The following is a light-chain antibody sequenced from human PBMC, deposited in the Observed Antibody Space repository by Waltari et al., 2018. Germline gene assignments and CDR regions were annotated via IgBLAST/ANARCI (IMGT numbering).Light chain of an antibody. V-gene: IGLV4-69*01. J-gene: IGLJ3*02. CDR3: QTGGHGTWV. CDR2: VNSDGSH. Sequence: QLVVTQSPSASASLGASVTRTCTLSSGHSSNIIALLKQQPEKGPRYLMKVNSDGSHSRGDEIPDRFSGSSSGAERYLTIASLQAEDEADYYCQTGGHGTWVFGGGTKLTVL. CDR1: SGHSSNI.